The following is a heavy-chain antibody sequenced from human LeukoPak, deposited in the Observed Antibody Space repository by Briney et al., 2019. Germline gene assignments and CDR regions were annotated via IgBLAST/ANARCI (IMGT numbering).Heavy chain of an antibody. CDR1: GYTFTSYG. CDR2: ISAYNGNT. V-gene: IGHV1-18*01. Sequence: GASVKVSCKASGYTFTSYGISWVRQAPGQGLEWMGWISAYNGNTNYAQKFQGRVTMTTDTSTSTAYMELRSLRSDDTAVYYCARDWKQWLPTDYGMDVWGQGTTVTVSS. J-gene: IGHJ6*02. D-gene: IGHD6-19*01. CDR3: ARDWKQWLPTDYGMDV.